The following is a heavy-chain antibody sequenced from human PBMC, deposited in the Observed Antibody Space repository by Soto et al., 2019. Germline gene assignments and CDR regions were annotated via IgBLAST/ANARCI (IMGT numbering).Heavy chain of an antibody. V-gene: IGHV3-53*01. CDR3: ARDKTSYYGASGIFDI. D-gene: IGHD3-10*01. Sequence: GGSLRLSCAASGFNVSSNYMTWVRQAPGKGLEWVSVFYSGGRTYYADSVKGRFTISRDNSKNTLYLQMNSLRAEDTAVYYCARDKTSYYGASGIFDIWGQGTMVTVSS. J-gene: IGHJ3*02. CDR1: GFNVSSNY. CDR2: FYSGGRT.